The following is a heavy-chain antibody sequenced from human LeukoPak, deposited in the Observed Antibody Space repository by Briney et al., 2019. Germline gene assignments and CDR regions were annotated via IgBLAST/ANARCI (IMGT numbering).Heavy chain of an antibody. CDR3: ARDLYGDYAFDY. Sequence: ASVKVSCKASGYTFTSYAMHWVRQAPGQRLEWMGWINAGNGNTKYSQKFQGRVTITRDTSASTAYMELSSLRSEDMAVYYCARDLYGDYAFDYWGQGTLVTVSS. CDR1: GYTFTSYA. D-gene: IGHD4-17*01. V-gene: IGHV1-3*01. J-gene: IGHJ4*02. CDR2: INAGNGNT.